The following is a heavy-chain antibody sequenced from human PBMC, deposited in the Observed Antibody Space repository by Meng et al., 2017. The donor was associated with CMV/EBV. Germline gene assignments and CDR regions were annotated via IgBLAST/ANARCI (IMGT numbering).Heavy chain of an antibody. CDR2: ISGSGDTT. Sequence: CAFSGLTFSNSGMSWVRQAPGKGLEWVSTISGSGDTTYYVDSVKGRFTISRDNSRNTLYLQMNSLRAEDTAVYYCTVKITFGGVIPARWGQGTLVTVSS. CDR3: TVKITFGGVIPAR. J-gene: IGHJ4*02. CDR1: GLTFSNSG. D-gene: IGHD3-16*02. V-gene: IGHV3-23*01.